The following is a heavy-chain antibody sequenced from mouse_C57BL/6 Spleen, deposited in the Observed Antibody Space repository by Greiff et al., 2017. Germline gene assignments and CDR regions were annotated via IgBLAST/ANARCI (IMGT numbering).Heavy chain of an antibody. CDR3: ASLYYYGSSSY. D-gene: IGHD1-1*01. Sequence: EVQLQQSVAELVRPGASVKLSCTASGFNIKNTYMHWVKQRPEQGLEWIGRIDPANGNTKYAPKFQGKATITADTSSNPAYRQLSGRTSEDTAIFYCASLYYYGSSSYWGQGPTLTVSS. CDR1: GFNIKNTY. J-gene: IGHJ2*01. V-gene: IGHV14-3*01. CDR2: IDPANGNT.